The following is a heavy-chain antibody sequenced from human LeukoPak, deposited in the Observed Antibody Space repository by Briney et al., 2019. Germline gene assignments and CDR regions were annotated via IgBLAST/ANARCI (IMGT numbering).Heavy chain of an antibody. CDR1: GFTVSSNY. D-gene: IGHD6-13*01. V-gene: IGHV3-53*01. CDR2: IYSGGST. J-gene: IGHJ4*02. CDR3: ARGARIAAAGPLDY. Sequence: GGSLRLSCAASGFTVSSNYMSWVRQAPGKGLEWVSVIYSGGSTYYADSVKGRFTISRDNFKNTLYLQMNSLRAEDTAVYYCARGARIAAAGPLDYWGQGTLVTVSS.